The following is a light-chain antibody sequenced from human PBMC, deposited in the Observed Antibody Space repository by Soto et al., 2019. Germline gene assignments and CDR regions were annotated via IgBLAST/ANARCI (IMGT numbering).Light chain of an antibody. Sequence: QSVLTQSPSASASLGASVKLTCTLSSGHNNHAIAWHQQQPEKGPRFLMKLDSDGSHKKGDGIPDRFSGSSSGAERYLTISSLQSEDEADYYCQTWDSGAWVFGGGTQLTVL. CDR3: QTWDSGAWV. J-gene: IGLJ3*02. CDR2: LDSDGSH. V-gene: IGLV4-69*01. CDR1: SGHNNHA.